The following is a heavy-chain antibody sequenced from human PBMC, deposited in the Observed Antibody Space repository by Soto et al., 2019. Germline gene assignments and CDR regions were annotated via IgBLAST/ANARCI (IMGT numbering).Heavy chain of an antibody. CDR3: AREWYSSSWYRGDYYYGMDV. CDR1: GGSISSGGYY. J-gene: IGHJ6*02. CDR2: IYYSGST. V-gene: IGHV4-31*03. Sequence: QVQLQESGPGLVKPSQTLSLTCTVSGGSISSGGYYWSWIRQHPGKGLEWIGYIYYSGSTYYNPSLKRRVTISVDTSKNQFSLKLSSVTAADTVVYYCAREWYSSSWYRGDYYYGMDVWGQGTTVTVSS. D-gene: IGHD6-13*01.